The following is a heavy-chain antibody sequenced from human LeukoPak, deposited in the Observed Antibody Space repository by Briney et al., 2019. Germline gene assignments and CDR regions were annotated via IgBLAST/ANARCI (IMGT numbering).Heavy chain of an antibody. V-gene: IGHV1-3*01. J-gene: IGHJ4*02. CDR3: ARGEVGYSYAIDY. D-gene: IGHD5-18*01. CDR1: GYTFTSYA. CDR2: INAGNGNT. Sequence: ASVKVSCKASGYTFTSYAMHWVRQAPGQRLEWMGWINAGNGNTKYSQKFQGRVTITGDTSASTAYMELSSLRSEDTAVYYCARGEVGYSYAIDYWGQGTLVTVSS.